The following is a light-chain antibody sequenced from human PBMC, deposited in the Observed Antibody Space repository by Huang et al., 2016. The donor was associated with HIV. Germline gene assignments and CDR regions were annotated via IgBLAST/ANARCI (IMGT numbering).Light chain of an antibody. J-gene: IGKJ2*01. CDR2: DAS. V-gene: IGKV1-39*01. Sequence: DIQMTQSPSSLSASVGERVTIRCRASQIISTYLIWYQQKPGKAPKLLIYDASSVQRGVPSRCGGSGSGTDFTLTISSLQPEDFATYYCQQSHSTPYTFGQGTKLEIK. CDR3: QQSHSTPYT. CDR1: QIISTY.